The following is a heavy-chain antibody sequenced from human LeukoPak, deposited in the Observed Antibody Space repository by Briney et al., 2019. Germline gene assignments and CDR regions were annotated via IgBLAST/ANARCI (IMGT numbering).Heavy chain of an antibody. D-gene: IGHD5-12*01. Sequence: SETLSLTCTVSGGSISSYYWSWIRQPPGKGLEWIGYIYYSGSTNYNPSLKSRVTIPVDTSKNQFSLKLSSVTAADTAVYYCARILVATRGHYYYYMDVWGKGTTVTVSS. J-gene: IGHJ6*03. CDR2: IYYSGST. CDR3: ARILVATRGHYYYYMDV. CDR1: GGSISSYY. V-gene: IGHV4-59*01.